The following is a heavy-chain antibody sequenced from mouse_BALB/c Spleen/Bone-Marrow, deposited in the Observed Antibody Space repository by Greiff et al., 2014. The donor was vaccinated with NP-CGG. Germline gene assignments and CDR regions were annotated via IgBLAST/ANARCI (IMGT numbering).Heavy chain of an antibody. J-gene: IGHJ2*01. D-gene: IGHD2-10*02. Sequence: EVKLVESGPELVKPGASVKMSCKASGYTFTSYFMHWVKQKSGQGLEWIGYINPYNDGTKYNEKFKGKATLTSDKSSSTAYMELSSLTSEDSAVYYCARLDQRYEGYWGQGTTLTVSS. CDR1: GYTFTSYF. V-gene: IGHV1-14*01. CDR3: ARLDQRYEGY. CDR2: INPYNDGT.